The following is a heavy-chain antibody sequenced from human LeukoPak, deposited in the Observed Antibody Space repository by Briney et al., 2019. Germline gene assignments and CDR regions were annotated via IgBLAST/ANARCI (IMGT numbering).Heavy chain of an antibody. D-gene: IGHD2-15*01. CDR1: GFTFSTSW. Sequence: GGSPRLPCVASGFTFSTSWMSWVRQAPGKGLEWVANIKKDGTEIYYVDSVKGRFTISRDNAKNSVYVQMDSLRAEDTAVYYCARGWSFDIRGQGTMVIVSS. J-gene: IGHJ3*02. CDR2: IKKDGTEI. CDR3: ARGWSFDI. V-gene: IGHV3-7*01.